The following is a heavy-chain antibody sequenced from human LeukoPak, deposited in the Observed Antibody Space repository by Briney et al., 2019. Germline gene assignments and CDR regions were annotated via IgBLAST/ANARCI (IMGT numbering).Heavy chain of an antibody. CDR2: IIPIFGTA. Sequence: VASVKVSCKASGGTFISYAISWVRQAPGQGGEWMGRIIPIFGTANYAQKFQGRVTITTDESTSTAYMELSSLRSEDTAVYYCATPRYSSSLPYYYMDVWGKGTTVTVSS. J-gene: IGHJ6*03. D-gene: IGHD6-6*01. V-gene: IGHV1-69*05. CDR1: GGTFISYA. CDR3: ATPRYSSSLPYYYMDV.